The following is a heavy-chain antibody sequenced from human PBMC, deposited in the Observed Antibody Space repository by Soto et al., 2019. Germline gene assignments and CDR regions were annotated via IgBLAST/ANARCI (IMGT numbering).Heavy chain of an antibody. CDR2: ISGSGGST. J-gene: IGHJ4*02. Sequence: GGSLRLSCAASGFTFSSYAMSWVRQAPGKGLEWVSAISGSGGSTYYADSVKGRFTISRDNSKNTLYLQMNSLRAEDTAVYYCAKDGLIGYCSSTSCPGGIFGGVIFAYFDYWGQGTLVTVSS. CDR1: GFTFSSYA. V-gene: IGHV3-23*01. CDR3: AKDGLIGYCSSTSCPGGIFGGVIFAYFDY. D-gene: IGHD2-2*01.